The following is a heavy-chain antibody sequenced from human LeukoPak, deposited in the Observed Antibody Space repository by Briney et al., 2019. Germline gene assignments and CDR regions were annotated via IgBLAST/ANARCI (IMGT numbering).Heavy chain of an antibody. Sequence: GGSLRLSCAASGFTFDDYAMHWVRQAPGKGLEWVSLISWVGGSTYYADSVKGRFTISRDNSKNSLYLQMNSLRAEDTALYYCAKAGRIYYDSSGSYYFDYWGQGTLVTVSS. CDR1: GFTFDDYA. J-gene: IGHJ4*02. CDR2: ISWVGGST. V-gene: IGHV3-43D*03. CDR3: AKAGRIYYDSSGSYYFDY. D-gene: IGHD3-22*01.